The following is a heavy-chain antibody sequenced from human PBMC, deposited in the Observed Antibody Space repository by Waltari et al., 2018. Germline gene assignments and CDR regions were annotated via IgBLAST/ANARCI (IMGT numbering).Heavy chain of an antibody. CDR1: GASVSSNSYS. CDR2: VLSNGNT. D-gene: IGHD2-15*01. J-gene: IGHJ4*02. V-gene: IGHV4-39*01. Sequence: QLQESGPGRVKPSDSLSLTCTVSGASVSSNSYSWGWIRQSPGKGLEWIGSVLSNGNTYYNPSLKSRVTISVDTSRNQFFLMLTSVTAADTAIYFCVRPPHCRGATCTTLWGQGTLVSVSS. CDR3: VRPPHCRGATCTTL.